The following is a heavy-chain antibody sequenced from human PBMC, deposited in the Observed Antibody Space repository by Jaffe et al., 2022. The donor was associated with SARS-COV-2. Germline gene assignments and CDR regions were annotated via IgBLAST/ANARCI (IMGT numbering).Heavy chain of an antibody. CDR3: ARQEIGGRDNWFDP. CDR1: GGSISSVSYF. V-gene: IGHV4-39*01. CDR2: IYYSGSS. J-gene: IGHJ5*02. D-gene: IGHD3-16*01. Sequence: QLQLQESGPGLVKPSETLSLTCTVSGGSISSVSYFWAWIRQPPGKGLEWIGTIYYSGSSYYNSSLEGRVTISADTSKNQFSLKLSSVTAADTAVYYCARQEIGGRDNWFDPWGQGTLVTVSS.